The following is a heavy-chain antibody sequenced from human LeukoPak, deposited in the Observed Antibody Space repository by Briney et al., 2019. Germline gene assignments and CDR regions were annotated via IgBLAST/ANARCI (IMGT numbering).Heavy chain of an antibody. J-gene: IGHJ4*02. Sequence: GSLRLSCAASGFTFSSYAMNWVRQAPGRGLEWVSSISGSGYTTHYADSVKGRFTISRDNAKRSLFLQMNSLRVEDTAVYYCARTMWGFDYWGQGTLVTVSS. CDR2: ISGSGYTT. D-gene: IGHD7-27*01. V-gene: IGHV3-48*03. CDR3: ARTMWGFDY. CDR1: GFTFSSYA.